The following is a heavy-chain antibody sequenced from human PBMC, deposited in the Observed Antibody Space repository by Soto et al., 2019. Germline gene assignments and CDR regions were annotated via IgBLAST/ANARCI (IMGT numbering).Heavy chain of an antibody. CDR1: GDTISTGGYS. V-gene: IGHV4-30-2*01. D-gene: IGHD6-19*01. CDR3: ASEPYSGCVGAFAP. CDR2: TYHSGNP. Sequence: QLQLQESGSRLVKSSETLSLTCAVSGDTISTGGYSWAWIRQPPGKALEWIGHTYHSGNPYYNPSLKSRVIRSVHRSQNPFFAKLSSVPAADTAVSYCASEPYSGCVGAFAPWGQATLATVSS. J-gene: IGHJ5*02.